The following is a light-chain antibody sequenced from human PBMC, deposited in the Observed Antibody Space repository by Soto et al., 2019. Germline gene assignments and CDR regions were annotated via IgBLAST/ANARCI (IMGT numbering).Light chain of an antibody. Sequence: ENVLTQSPGTLSLSPGETATLSCRASQTVSGSYVAWYQQKPGQTPRLLIYGASSRATGIPDRFSGSGSGTDFTLTISRLEPEDFSVYHTPQYGGSPLTFGGGTKVDIK. CDR1: QTVSGSY. CDR2: GAS. J-gene: IGKJ4*01. V-gene: IGKV3-20*01. CDR3: PQYGGSPLT.